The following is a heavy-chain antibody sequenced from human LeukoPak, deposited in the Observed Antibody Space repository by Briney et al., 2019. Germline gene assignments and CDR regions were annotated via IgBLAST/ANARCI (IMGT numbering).Heavy chain of an antibody. CDR3: ARVDLGYGARFDY. J-gene: IGHJ4*02. CDR1: GFTFSSYS. V-gene: IGHV3-21*01. D-gene: IGHD4-17*01. CDR2: ISSSSSYI. Sequence: GGSLRLSCAASGFTFSSYSMNWVRQAPGKGLEWVSSISSSSSYIYYADSVKGRFTISRDNAKNSLYLQMNSLRAEDTAVYYCARVDLGYGARFDYWGQGTLVTVSS.